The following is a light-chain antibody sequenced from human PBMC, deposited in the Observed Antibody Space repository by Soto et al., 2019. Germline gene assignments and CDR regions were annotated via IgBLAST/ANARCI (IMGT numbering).Light chain of an antibody. CDR2: AAS. CDR1: QTIARY. Sequence: DIQITQSPSPLSASVGDRIIITCRASQTIARYINWFQQKSGQPPKLLVYAASTLRHGVPSRFSASGSGSDFTLTINSLQPEDLATYYCQQSYNAPFNFGPGTKVDIK. V-gene: IGKV1-39*01. CDR3: QQSYNAPFN. J-gene: IGKJ3*01.